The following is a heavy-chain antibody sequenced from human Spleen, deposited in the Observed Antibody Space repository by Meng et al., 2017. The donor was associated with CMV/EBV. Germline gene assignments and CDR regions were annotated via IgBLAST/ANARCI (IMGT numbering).Heavy chain of an antibody. V-gene: IGHV1-18*01. CDR3: ARVPPRFSSSWYGGYFDY. CDR1: GYTFTTYH. D-gene: IGHD6-13*01. CDR2: ISTYNGNT. J-gene: IGHJ4*02. Sequence: ASVKVSCKTSGYTFTTYHISWVRQAPGQGLEWMGWISTYNGNTNYTQKVQGRVTLTTDTSASTAYMEMRSLRSDDTAVYYCARVPPRFSSSWYGGYFDYRGQGTLVTVSS.